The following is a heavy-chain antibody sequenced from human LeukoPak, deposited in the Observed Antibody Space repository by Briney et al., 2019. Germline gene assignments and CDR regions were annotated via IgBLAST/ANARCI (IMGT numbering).Heavy chain of an antibody. Sequence: ASVKVSCKASGYTFTGFYMHWVRQAPGQGLEWMGWINPSGGSTSYAQKFQGRVTMTRDTSTSTVYMELSSLRSEDTAVYYCARVRGYYDPPNDYWGQGTLVTVSS. V-gene: IGHV1-46*01. CDR3: ARVRGYYDPPNDY. J-gene: IGHJ4*02. D-gene: IGHD3-22*01. CDR2: INPSGGST. CDR1: GYTFTGFY.